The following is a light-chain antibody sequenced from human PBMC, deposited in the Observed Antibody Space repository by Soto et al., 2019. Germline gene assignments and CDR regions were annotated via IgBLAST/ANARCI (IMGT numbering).Light chain of an antibody. V-gene: IGLV8-61*01. Sequence: QTVVTQEPAVSVSPGGAVTLSCGLSSGSVSTTYYPSWYQQTPGQTPRTLIYDTDTRPSGVPDRFSGSILGNKAALTITGAQADDESHYYCVLSMCGGLWVFGGGTKLTVL. CDR1: SGSVSTTYY. CDR2: DTD. J-gene: IGLJ3*02. CDR3: VLSMCGGLWV.